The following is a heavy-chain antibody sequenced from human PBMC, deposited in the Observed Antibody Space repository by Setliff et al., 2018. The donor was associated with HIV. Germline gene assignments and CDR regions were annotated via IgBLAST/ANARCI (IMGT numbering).Heavy chain of an antibody. CDR3: ARDWPLEY. CDR1: GGSISTYY. Sequence: SETLSLTCTVSGGSISTYYWSWIRQPPGKGLEWIGSIYFTGSSDNNPSLKSRVTLSVDTSKHQFSLKLNSVTAADTAVYYCARDWPLEYWGQGTPVTVSS. V-gene: IGHV4-59*01. D-gene: IGHD1-1*01. CDR2: IYFTGSS. J-gene: IGHJ4*02.